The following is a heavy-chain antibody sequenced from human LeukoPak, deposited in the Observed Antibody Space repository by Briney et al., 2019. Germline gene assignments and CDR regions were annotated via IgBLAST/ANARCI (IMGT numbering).Heavy chain of an antibody. CDR1: GGSMSYY. CDR3: ARFYCSGGSCYEYY. CDR2: VFYSGST. Sequence: PSETLSLTCTVSGGSMSYYWSWIRRPPAKALEGSGYVFYSGSTNYNSSLKSRVTISVDTSMKQFSLRLTSVTAADTAGYYCARFYCSGGSCYEYYWGQGTLVTVSS. J-gene: IGHJ4*02. D-gene: IGHD2-15*01. V-gene: IGHV4-59*01.